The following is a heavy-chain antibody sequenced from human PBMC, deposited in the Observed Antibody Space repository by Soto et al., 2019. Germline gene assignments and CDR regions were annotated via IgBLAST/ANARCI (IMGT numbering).Heavy chain of an antibody. CDR1: EGYIRGSDW. J-gene: IGHJ5*02. D-gene: IGHD6-13*01. CDR2: IYHSGST. CDR3: AREGIAAAATRWFDP. Sequence: PFETLSHTCAVAEGYIRGSDWWSWIRKPPGKGLEWIGEIYHSGSTNYNPSLKSRVTISVDKSKNQFSLKLSSVTAADTAVYYCAREGIAAAATRWFDPLVQGTLVTVSS. V-gene: IGHV4-4*02.